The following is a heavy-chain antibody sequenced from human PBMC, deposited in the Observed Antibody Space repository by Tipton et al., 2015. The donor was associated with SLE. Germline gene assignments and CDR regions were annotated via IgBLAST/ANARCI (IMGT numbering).Heavy chain of an antibody. CDR1: GFSFSNYA. CDR3: ARSPVDFWNGYST. D-gene: IGHD3-3*01. J-gene: IGHJ4*02. CDR2: ITGSGDRT. Sequence: SLRFSCAASGFSFSNYAMSWVRQAPGKGREWVSAITGSGDRTYYTDSVQGRFTISRDNSKNSLYLQMNGLRAEDTAVYYCARSPVDFWNGYSTWGQGTLVAVSS. V-gene: IGHV3-23*01.